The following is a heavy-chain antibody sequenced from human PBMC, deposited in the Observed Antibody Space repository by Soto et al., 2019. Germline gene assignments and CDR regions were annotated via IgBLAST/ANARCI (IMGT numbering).Heavy chain of an antibody. V-gene: IGHV3-23*01. CDR1: GFTFRDYV. J-gene: IGHJ4*02. CDR2: ITASGTDT. Sequence: EIQLLESGGTFVQPGGSLRLSCAASGFTFRDYVMTWVRQAPGKGLEWLSLITASGTDTYYADSVRGRFAISRDNYKDTLYLQMDSLGADDTAVYYCAKMACLGDLPGHDFWGQGTLVTVSS. D-gene: IGHD3-10*01. CDR3: AKMACLGDLPGHDF.